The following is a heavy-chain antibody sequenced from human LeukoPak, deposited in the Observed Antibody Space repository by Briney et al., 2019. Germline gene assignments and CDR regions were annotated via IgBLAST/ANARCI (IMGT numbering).Heavy chain of an antibody. CDR2: IYYSGST. Sequence: PSETLSLTCTVSGGSISSSSYYWGWIRQPPGKGLEWIGSIYYSGSTYYNPSLKSRATISVDTSKNQFSLKLSSVTAADTAVYYCARDQGAPYYYDGTYAFDIWGQGTMVTVSS. CDR1: GGSISSSSYY. J-gene: IGHJ3*02. D-gene: IGHD3-22*01. CDR3: ARDQGAPYYYDGTYAFDI. V-gene: IGHV4-39*07.